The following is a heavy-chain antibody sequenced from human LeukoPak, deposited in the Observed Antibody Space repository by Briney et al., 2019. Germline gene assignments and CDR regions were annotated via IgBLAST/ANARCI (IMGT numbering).Heavy chain of an antibody. CDR1: GFTVNSNY. D-gene: IGHD1-26*01. CDR3: AKLNSGSYSDY. Sequence: GGSLRLSCAASGFTVNSNYMSWVRQAPGKGLEWVSVIYSGGDTYYTDSVKGRFTISRDNSKNTLYLQMNSLRAEDTAVYYCAKLNSGSYSDYWGQGTLVTVSS. CDR2: IYSGGDT. V-gene: IGHV3-53*01. J-gene: IGHJ4*02.